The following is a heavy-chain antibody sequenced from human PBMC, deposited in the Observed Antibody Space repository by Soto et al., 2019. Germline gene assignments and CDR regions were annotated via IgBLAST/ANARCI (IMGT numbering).Heavy chain of an antibody. Sequence: EVQLVESGGGLVKPGGSLRLSCAASGFTFSSYSMNWVRQAPGKGLEWVSSISSSSSYIYYADSVKGRFTISRDNAKNSLYLQMNSLRAEDTAVYYCARGSNDWYYYYYMDVWGKGTTVTVSS. J-gene: IGHJ6*03. CDR1: GFTFSSYS. V-gene: IGHV3-21*01. CDR3: ARGSNDWYYYYYMDV. CDR2: ISSSSSYI. D-gene: IGHD1-1*01.